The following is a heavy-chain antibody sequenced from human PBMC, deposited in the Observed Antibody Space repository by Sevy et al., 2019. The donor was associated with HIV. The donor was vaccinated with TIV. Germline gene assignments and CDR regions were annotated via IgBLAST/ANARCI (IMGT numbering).Heavy chain of an antibody. CDR2: IFHTGST. V-gene: IGHV4-30-2*01. CDR3: VRDGGTVTTPGYFDY. CDR1: GGSISSGAYS. D-gene: IGHD4-17*01. Sequence: SETLSLTCTVSGGSISSGAYSWNWIRQPPGKGLEWIGYIFHTGSTYYNPSLKGRVTVSVDRSKNQFSLKMTSVTAADTAVYYCVRDGGTVTTPGYFDYWGQGTLVTVSS. J-gene: IGHJ4*02.